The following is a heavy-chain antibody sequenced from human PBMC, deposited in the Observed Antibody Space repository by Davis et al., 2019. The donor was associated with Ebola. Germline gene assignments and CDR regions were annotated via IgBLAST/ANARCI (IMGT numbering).Heavy chain of an antibody. V-gene: IGHV4-59*01. CDR3: ARDPHGDYGLSGYYYGFDV. CDR2: TYSSGST. J-gene: IGHJ6*02. D-gene: IGHD4-17*01. Sequence: PSETLSLTCTVSGGSSTGYYWSWIRQSPGKGLEWIGYTYSSGSTNYNPYLKGRVTISLDTSKNQLSLRLTSVTAADTAVYYCARDPHGDYGLSGYYYGFDVWGQGTTVTVSS. CDR1: GGSSTGYY.